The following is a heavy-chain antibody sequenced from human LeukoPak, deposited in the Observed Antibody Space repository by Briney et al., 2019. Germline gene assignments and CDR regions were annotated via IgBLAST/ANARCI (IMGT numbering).Heavy chain of an antibody. J-gene: IGHJ4*01. CDR1: GYSISSGYY. CDR3: ARISDTSGLDY. Sequence: PSETLSLTCRVSGYSISSGYYWGWIRQPPGKGREGIGHIYHSGSTFYNPSLRSRVAISPDTAKNQFSLRLTSVTAADTAVYYCARISDTSGLDYWGHGTPVTASS. V-gene: IGHV4-38-2*02. D-gene: IGHD6-19*01. CDR2: IYHSGST.